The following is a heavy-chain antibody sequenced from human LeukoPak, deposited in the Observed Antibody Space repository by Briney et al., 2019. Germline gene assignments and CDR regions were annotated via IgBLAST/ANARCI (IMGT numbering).Heavy chain of an antibody. D-gene: IGHD6-13*01. Sequence: ASVKVSCKASGYIFTSYGISWVRQAPGQGLEWMGWISGGSGKTKYAQKFQGRVTLTTDTSTNTAYMELSRLRSDDTAVYYCARDRGVQQRLIDYYYGMDVWGQGTTVTVSS. CDR1: GYIFTSYG. J-gene: IGHJ6*02. CDR2: ISGGSGKT. CDR3: ARDRGVQQRLIDYYYGMDV. V-gene: IGHV1-18*01.